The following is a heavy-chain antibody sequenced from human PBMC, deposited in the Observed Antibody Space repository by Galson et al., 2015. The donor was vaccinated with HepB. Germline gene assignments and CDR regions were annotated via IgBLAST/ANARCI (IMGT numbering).Heavy chain of an antibody. CDR1: GFTFTSYS. CDR3: ARPPLVVDTAHDALEF. CDR2: IWHDGSEK. J-gene: IGHJ3*01. V-gene: IGHV3-33*08. Sequence: SLRLSCAASGFTFTSYSMHWVRQAPGKGLEWVSLIWHDGSEKYYTESVKGRFTISRDNSREMVYLQMNNLRVDDTAIYYCARPPLVVDTAHDALEFWGRGTVVTVSS. D-gene: IGHD2-21*02.